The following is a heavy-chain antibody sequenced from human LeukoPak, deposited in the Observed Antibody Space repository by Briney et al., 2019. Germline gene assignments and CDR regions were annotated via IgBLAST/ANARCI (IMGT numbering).Heavy chain of an antibody. D-gene: IGHD1-20*01. CDR3: ARDSYNWNVDAFDP. Sequence: SETLSLTCTVSGDSISSHTSYWGWVRQPPGKGLEWIGNIFYSGTTYYNPSLKSRVILSVDTSKNQFSLHLTSVTAADTAIYYCARDSYNWNVDAFDPWGQGTLVTVSS. CDR2: IFYSGTT. V-gene: IGHV4-39*02. J-gene: IGHJ5*02. CDR1: GDSISSHTSY.